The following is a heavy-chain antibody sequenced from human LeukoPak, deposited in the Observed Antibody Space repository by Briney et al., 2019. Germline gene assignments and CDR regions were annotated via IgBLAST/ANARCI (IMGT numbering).Heavy chain of an antibody. J-gene: IGHJ4*02. CDR1: GGTFSSYA. Sequence: SVKVSCKASGGTFSSYAISWVRQAPGQGLEWMGGIIPIFGTANYAQKFQGRDTITTDESTSTAYMELSSLRSEDTAVYYCARERYSYGQFAYWGQGTLVTVSS. D-gene: IGHD5-18*01. CDR2: IIPIFGTA. V-gene: IGHV1-69*05. CDR3: ARERYSYGQFAY.